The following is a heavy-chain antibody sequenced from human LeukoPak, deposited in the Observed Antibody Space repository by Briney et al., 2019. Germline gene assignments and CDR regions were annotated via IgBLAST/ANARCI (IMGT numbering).Heavy chain of an antibody. CDR2: INPYSGDT. J-gene: IGHJ3*02. V-gene: IGHV1-2*02. CDR3: ARRLYCTGGTCFLDAFNM. D-gene: IGHD2-15*01. CDR1: GFTITEYY. Sequence: GASVNVSCKASGFTITEYYIHWLRQAPGQGLEWMGWINPYSGDTSYAQRFQDRVTISRDTSIDTAYMELSRLTSDDTAVYYCARRLYCTGGTCFLDAFNMWGHGTMVTVSS.